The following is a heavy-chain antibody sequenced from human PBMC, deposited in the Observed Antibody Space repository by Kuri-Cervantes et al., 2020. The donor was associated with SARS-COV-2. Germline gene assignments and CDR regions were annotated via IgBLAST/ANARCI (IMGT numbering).Heavy chain of an antibody. CDR1: GFTFNSYW. J-gene: IGHJ4*02. V-gene: IGHV3-74*01. D-gene: IGHD1-1*01. Sequence: GESLKISCAASGFTFNSYWMNWVRRAPGKGLLWVSRINGDGSSTNYADSVMGRFTISRDIAKNMLFLQMNSLRADDTAVYYCVRDGNHWNFDYWGQGTLVTVSS. CDR3: VRDGNHWNFDY. CDR2: INGDGSST.